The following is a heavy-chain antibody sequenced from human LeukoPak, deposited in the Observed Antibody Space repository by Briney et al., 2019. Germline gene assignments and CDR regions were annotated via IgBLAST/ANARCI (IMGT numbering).Heavy chain of an antibody. CDR1: GFTFSNYE. J-gene: IGHJ4*02. CDR3: ARDYGGSSPFDY. Sequence: GGSLRLSCAASGFTFSNYEMHWVRQTPGKGLEWVSYISSSGSDIYYADSVKGRFTISRDNAKNSLYLHMNSLRAEDTAVYYCARDYGGSSPFDYWGQGTLVTVSS. V-gene: IGHV3-48*03. D-gene: IGHD4-23*01. CDR2: ISSSGSDI.